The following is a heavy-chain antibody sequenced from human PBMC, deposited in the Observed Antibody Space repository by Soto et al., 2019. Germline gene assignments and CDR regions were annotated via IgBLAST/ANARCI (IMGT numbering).Heavy chain of an antibody. Sequence: GGSLRLSCAASGFTFSSYSMNWVRQAPGKGLEWVSYISSSSSTIYYADSVKGRFTISRDNAKNSLDLQMNSLRAEDTAVYYCARAVDIVVVPAAFDYWGQGTLVTVSS. CDR2: ISSSSSTI. CDR1: GFTFSSYS. CDR3: ARAVDIVVVPAAFDY. D-gene: IGHD2-2*03. J-gene: IGHJ4*02. V-gene: IGHV3-48*04.